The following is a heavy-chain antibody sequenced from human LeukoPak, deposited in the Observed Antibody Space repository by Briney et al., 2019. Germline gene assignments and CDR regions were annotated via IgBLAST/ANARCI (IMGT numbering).Heavy chain of an antibody. V-gene: IGHV4-39*01. CDR1: GGSISSSSYY. Sequence: SETLSLTCTVSGGSISSSSYYWGWIRQPPGKGLEWIGSIYYSGSTYYNPSLKSRVTISVDASKNQFSLKLSSVTAADTAVYYCAISRLRYEFDYWGQGTLVTVSS. CDR2: IYYSGST. J-gene: IGHJ4*02. CDR3: AISRLRYEFDY. D-gene: IGHD5-12*01.